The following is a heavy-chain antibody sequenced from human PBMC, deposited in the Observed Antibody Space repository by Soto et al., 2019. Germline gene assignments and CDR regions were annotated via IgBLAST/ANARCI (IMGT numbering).Heavy chain of an antibody. Sequence: SETLSLTCTVSGGSISSSIYYWGWIRHPPGKGLEWIGSIYYSGSTYYNPSLKSRVTISVDTSKNQFSLKLSSVTAADTAVYYCARQHYNYYDSSGYFWGQGTLVTVSS. V-gene: IGHV4-39*01. J-gene: IGHJ4*02. CDR3: ARQHYNYYDSSGYF. CDR1: GGSISSSIYY. D-gene: IGHD3-22*01. CDR2: IYYSGST.